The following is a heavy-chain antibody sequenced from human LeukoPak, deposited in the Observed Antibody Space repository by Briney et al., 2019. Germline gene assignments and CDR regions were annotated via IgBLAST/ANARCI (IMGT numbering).Heavy chain of an antibody. CDR3: GRDPNGDYVGAFEF. Sequence: GGSLRLSCAASGFTLSTYGMTWVRQAPGKGLAWVSSIRGSGDYTDYTDSVRGRFTISRDNSKNTLHLHMNSLSAEDTAVYFCGRDPNGDYVGAFEFWGQGTLVTVSS. V-gene: IGHV3-23*01. D-gene: IGHD4-17*01. J-gene: IGHJ3*01. CDR2: IRGSGDYT. CDR1: GFTLSTYG.